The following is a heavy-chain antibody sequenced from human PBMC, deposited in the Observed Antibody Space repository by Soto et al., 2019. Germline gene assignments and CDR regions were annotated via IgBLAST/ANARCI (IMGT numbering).Heavy chain of an antibody. CDR1: GFTFSSYI. D-gene: IGHD3-22*01. CDR2: ISRSSSYI. V-gene: IGHV3-21*01. CDR3: ARETDNNYYDCSGYDAFDI. J-gene: IGHJ3*02. Sequence: PGGSLRLSCAASGFTFSSYIMNWVRQAPGKGLEWVSSISRSSSYIYYADSVKGRFTISRDNAENSLYLQMNSLRAEDTAVYYCARETDNNYYDCSGYDAFDIWGQGTMVTVSS.